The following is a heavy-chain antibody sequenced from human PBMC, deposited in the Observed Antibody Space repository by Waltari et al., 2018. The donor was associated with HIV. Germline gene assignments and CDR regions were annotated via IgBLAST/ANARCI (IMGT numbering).Heavy chain of an antibody. V-gene: IGHV1-46*01. CDR3: ARERTLGPATNLFDP. CDR2: INPSGGST. Sequence: QVQLVQSGAEVKKPGASVKVSCKASGYTFTSYYMHWVRQAPGQGLEWMGIINPSGGSTSYAQKFQGRVTMTRDTSTSTVYMELSSLRSEDTAVYYCARERTLGPATNLFDPWGQGTLVTVSS. J-gene: IGHJ5*02. D-gene: IGHD7-27*01. CDR1: GYTFTSYY.